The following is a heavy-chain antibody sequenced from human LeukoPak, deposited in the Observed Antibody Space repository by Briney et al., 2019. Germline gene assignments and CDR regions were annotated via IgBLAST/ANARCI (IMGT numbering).Heavy chain of an antibody. CDR1: GFTFSSYW. CDR2: IKQDGSEK. J-gene: IGHJ4*02. Sequence: GGSLRLSCAASGFTFSSYWMSWVRQAPGKGLEWVANIKQDGSEKYYVDSVKGRFTISRDNAKNSLYLQMNSLKAEDTAVYYCARDRVTMVRGVNYYFDYWGQGTLVTVSS. CDR3: ARDRVTMVRGVNYYFDY. V-gene: IGHV3-7*05. D-gene: IGHD3-10*01.